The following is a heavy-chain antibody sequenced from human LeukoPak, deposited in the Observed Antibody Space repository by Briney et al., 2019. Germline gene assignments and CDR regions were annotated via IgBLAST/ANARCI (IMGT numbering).Heavy chain of an antibody. CDR2: INHSGSA. J-gene: IGHJ4*02. CDR3: ARTDSSGPTGY. D-gene: IGHD3-22*01. V-gene: IGHV4-34*01. CDR1: GGSFSGYY. Sequence: SETLSLTCAVYGGSFSGYYWSWIRQPPGKGLEWIGEINHSGSANYNPSLKSRVTISVDTSKNQFSLKLSSVTAADTAVYYCARTDSSGPTGYWGQGTLVTVSS.